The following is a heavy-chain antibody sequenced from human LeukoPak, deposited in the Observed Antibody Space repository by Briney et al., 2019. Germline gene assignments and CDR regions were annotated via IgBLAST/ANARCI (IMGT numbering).Heavy chain of an antibody. V-gene: IGHV1-2*02. CDR1: GYTFTAQY. J-gene: IGHJ4*02. D-gene: IGHD2-21*01. CDR2: INPINGDT. CDR3: ASYPRNIPTPPFDY. Sequence: ASVKVSCRTSGYTFTAQYMHWVRQAPGQGLEWMGWINPINGDTKYAQSFLGRVTMTRDTSTTTAYMELSSLRSDDTAIYFCASYPRNIPTPPFDYWGQGTLVTVSS.